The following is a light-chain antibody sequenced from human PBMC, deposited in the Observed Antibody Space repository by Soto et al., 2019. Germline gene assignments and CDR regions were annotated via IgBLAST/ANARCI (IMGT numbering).Light chain of an antibody. CDR3: QKSYGTPIN. J-gene: IGKJ5*01. V-gene: IGKV1-39*01. Sequence: DIQMTQSPSSLSSSILDRVTITCRASQSISRYLIWYQQKPGKAPKLLIYAASDLQSGVPSRFSGSGSGTDFTLTISSLQPEDFATYYCQKSYGTPINCGQGTRREIK. CDR1: QSISRY. CDR2: AAS.